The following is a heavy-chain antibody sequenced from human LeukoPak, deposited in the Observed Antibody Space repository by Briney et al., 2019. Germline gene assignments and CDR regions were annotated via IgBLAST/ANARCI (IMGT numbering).Heavy chain of an antibody. D-gene: IGHD5-18*01. J-gene: IGHJ3*02. V-gene: IGHV1-69*13. Sequence: SVKVSCKASGGTLSSYAISWVRQAPGQGLEWMGGIIPIFGTANYAQKFQGRVAITADESTSTAYMELSSLRSEDTAVYYCARDTAMVTSSFDIWGQGTMVTVSS. CDR2: IIPIFGTA. CDR1: GGTLSSYA. CDR3: ARDTAMVTSSFDI.